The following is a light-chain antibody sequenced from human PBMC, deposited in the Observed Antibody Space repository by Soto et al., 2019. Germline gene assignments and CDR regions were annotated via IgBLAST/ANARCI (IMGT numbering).Light chain of an antibody. V-gene: IGLV2-8*01. CDR3: TSYAGSNNVV. Sequence: QSALTQPPSASGSPGQSVTFSCTGTSSDVGDYNYVSWYQQHPGKAPKLLIYEVSKRPSGVPDRFSGSKSGNTASLTVSGLQAEDEADYYCTSYAGSNNVVFGGGTKLTVL. CDR1: SSDVGDYNY. CDR2: EVS. J-gene: IGLJ2*01.